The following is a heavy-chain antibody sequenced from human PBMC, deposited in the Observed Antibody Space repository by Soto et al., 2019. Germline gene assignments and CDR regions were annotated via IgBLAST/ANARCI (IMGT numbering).Heavy chain of an antibody. Sequence: SETLSLTCTVSGGSISSGDYYWSWIRQPPGKGLEWIGYIYYSGSTYYNPSLKSRVTISVDTSKNQFSLKLSSVTAADTAVYYCASIEMATITADYWGQGTLVTVSS. CDR1: GGSISSGDYY. CDR2: IYYSGST. D-gene: IGHD5-12*01. CDR3: ASIEMATITADY. J-gene: IGHJ4*02. V-gene: IGHV4-30-4*01.